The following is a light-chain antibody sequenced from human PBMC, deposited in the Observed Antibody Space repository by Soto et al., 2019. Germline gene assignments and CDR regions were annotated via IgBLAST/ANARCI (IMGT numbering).Light chain of an antibody. V-gene: IGLV1-51*01. CDR1: RSNIGKDF. CDR3: GTWDGGLTAGV. Sequence: QSALTQPPSVSAAPGQKVTISCSGTRSNIGKDFVSWYQQLPGRAPKLLIYDNNKRPSGIPGRFSASKSGTSATLDIAGLQTGDEAVYYCGTWDGGLTAGVFGGGTQMTVL. CDR2: DNN. J-gene: IGLJ3*02.